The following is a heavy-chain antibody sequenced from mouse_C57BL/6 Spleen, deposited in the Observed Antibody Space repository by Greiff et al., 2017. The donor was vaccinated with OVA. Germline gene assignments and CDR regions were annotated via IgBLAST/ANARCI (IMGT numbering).Heavy chain of an antibody. D-gene: IGHD1-1*01. J-gene: IGHJ1*03. CDR2: IYPGSGNN. Sequence: VQLQQSGPELVKPGASVKISCKASGYSFTSYYIHWVKQRPGQGLEWIGWIYPGSGNNKYNEKFKGKATRTADTTSSTAYMQLSILTSEDSAVYSCARGVVASYWYFYVWGTGTTVTVSS. CDR3: ARGVVASYWYFYV. CDR1: GYSFTSYY. V-gene: IGHV1-66*01.